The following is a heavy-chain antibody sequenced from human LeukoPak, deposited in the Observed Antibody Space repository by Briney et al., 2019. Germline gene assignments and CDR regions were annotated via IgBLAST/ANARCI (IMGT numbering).Heavy chain of an antibody. CDR1: GGSFSGYY. D-gene: IGHD2-21*01. CDR2: IYYSGST. J-gene: IGHJ5*02. Sequence: PSETLSLTCAVYGGSFSGYYWSWIRQPPGKGLEWIGYIYYSGSTNYNPSLKSRVTVSVDTSRNQFSLNLSSVTAADTAVYYCARHSFPYCDSNTCSPYRWFDTWGQGTLVTVSS. V-gene: IGHV4-34*11. CDR3: ARHSFPYCDSNTCSPYRWFDT.